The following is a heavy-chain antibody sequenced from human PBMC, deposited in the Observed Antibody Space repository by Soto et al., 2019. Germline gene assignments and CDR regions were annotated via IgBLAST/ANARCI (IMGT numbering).Heavy chain of an antibody. CDR3: AKGDDYGDY. V-gene: IGHV3-30*18. CDR1: GFTFSSYG. J-gene: IGHJ4*02. Sequence: QVQLVESGGGVVQPGRSLRLSCAASGFTFSSYGMHWVRQAPSKGLEWVAVISYDGSNKYYADSVKGRFTISRDNSKNTLYLQMNSLRAEDTAVYYCAKGDDYGDYWGQGTLVTVSS. CDR2: ISYDGSNK.